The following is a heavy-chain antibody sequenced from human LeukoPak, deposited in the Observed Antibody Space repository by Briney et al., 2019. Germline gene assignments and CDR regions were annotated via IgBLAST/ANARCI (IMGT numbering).Heavy chain of an antibody. Sequence: SETLSLTCTVSGGSISSSSYYWGWIRQPPGKGLEWLGSIYYSGSTYYNPSLKSRVTISVDTSKNQFSLKLSSVTAADTAVYYCARHHPRYCSGGSCAKGDAFDIWGQGTMVTVSS. D-gene: IGHD2-15*01. J-gene: IGHJ3*02. CDR1: GGSISSSSYY. CDR2: IYYSGST. CDR3: ARHHPRYCSGGSCAKGDAFDI. V-gene: IGHV4-39*01.